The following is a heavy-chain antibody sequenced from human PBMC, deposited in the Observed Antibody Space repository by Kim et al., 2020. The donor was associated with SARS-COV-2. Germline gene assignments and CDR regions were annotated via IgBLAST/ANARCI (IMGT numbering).Heavy chain of an antibody. J-gene: IGHJ4*02. CDR3: ARGSKPPYYYGSGTYLDY. CDR2: VYHGGTT. Sequence: SETLSLTCAVSGGSISSNNWWSWVRQPPGKGLEWIGDVYHGGTTNYNPSLMSRVTISLDKSKSQFSLKLSSVTAADTAVYYCARGSKPPYYYGSGTYLDYWGQGTLVTVSS. V-gene: IGHV4-4*02. CDR1: GGSISSNNW. D-gene: IGHD3-10*01.